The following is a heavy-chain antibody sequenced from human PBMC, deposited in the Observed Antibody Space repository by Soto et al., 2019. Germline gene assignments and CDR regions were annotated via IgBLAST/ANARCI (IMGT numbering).Heavy chain of an antibody. CDR2: IYYSGST. V-gene: IGHV4-31*03. J-gene: IGHJ5*02. CDR3: AGAIQHLVRRAKYYWFDP. CDR1: GGSISSGGYY. Sequence: SETLSLTCTVSGGSISSGGYYWSWIRQHPGKGLEWIGYIYYSGSTYYNPSLKSRVTISVDTSKNQFSLKLSSVTAADTAVYYCAGAIQHLVRRAKYYWFDPWGQGTLVTVSS. D-gene: IGHD6-13*01.